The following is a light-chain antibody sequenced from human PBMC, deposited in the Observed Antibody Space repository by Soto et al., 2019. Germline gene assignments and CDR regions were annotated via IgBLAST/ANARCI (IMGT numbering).Light chain of an antibody. CDR2: DVS. Sequence: QSALTQPASVSGSPGQSINISCTGTSSDVGDYNYVSWYQQHPGKAPKLMIYDVSDRPSGVSNRFSGSKSGNTASLTISGLQAEDEADYYCSSYTSSSTYVFGTGTKVTVL. V-gene: IGLV2-14*01. J-gene: IGLJ1*01. CDR3: SSYTSSSTYV. CDR1: SSDVGDYNY.